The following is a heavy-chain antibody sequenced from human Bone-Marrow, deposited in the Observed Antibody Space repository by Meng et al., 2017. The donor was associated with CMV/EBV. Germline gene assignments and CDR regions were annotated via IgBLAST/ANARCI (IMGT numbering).Heavy chain of an antibody. CDR3: ARGGCSSTSCDIDY. J-gene: IGHJ4*02. V-gene: IGHV3-48*04. Sequence: GESLKISCAASGFTFSSYSMNWVRQAPGKGLEWVSYISSSSSTIYYADSVKGRFTISRDNAKNSLYLQMNSLRAEDTAVYYCARGGCSSTSCDIDYWGQGTLVTVSS. CDR2: ISSSSSTI. D-gene: IGHD2-2*02. CDR1: GFTFSSYS.